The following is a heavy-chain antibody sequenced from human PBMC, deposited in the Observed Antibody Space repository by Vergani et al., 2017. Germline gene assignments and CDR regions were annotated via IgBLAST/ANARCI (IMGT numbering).Heavy chain of an antibody. CDR3: ASQGDYYDSSGYFDY. Sequence: QVQLQESGPGLVKPSETLTLTCDVSDSSIMTNPYWGWFRQSPGKGLEWIGCIHHSGSTYYNPSLKSRVTISVDRSKNQFSLKLSSVTAADTAVYYCASQGDYYDSSGYFDYWGQGTLVTVSS. J-gene: IGHJ4*02. D-gene: IGHD3-22*01. CDR2: IHHSGST. V-gene: IGHV4-38-2*01. CDR1: DSSIMTNPY.